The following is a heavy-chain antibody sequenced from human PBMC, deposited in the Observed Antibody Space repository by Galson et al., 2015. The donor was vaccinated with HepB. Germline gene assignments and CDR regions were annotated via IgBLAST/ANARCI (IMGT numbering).Heavy chain of an antibody. J-gene: IGHJ4*02. D-gene: IGHD1-1*01. CDR2: ISGSGGST. CDR3: AKASTTGTTIIPRWYY. CDR1: GFTFSDYY. Sequence: LRLSCAASGFTFSDYYMSWIRQAPEKGLEWVSGISGSGGSTYYADSVKGRFTISRDSSKNTLYLQMNSLRAEDTAVYYCAKASTTGTTIIPRWYYWGQGTLVTVSS. V-gene: IGHV3-23*01.